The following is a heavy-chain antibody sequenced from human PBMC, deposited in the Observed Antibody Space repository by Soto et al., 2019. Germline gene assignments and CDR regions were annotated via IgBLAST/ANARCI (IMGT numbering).Heavy chain of an antibody. CDR2: INSDGSST. J-gene: IGHJ4*02. Sequence: PGGSLRLSCAASGFTFSSYWMHWVRQAPGKGLVWVSRINSDGSSTSYADSVKGRFTISRDNAKNTLYLQMNSLRAEDTAVYYCARDGDFWSGYSYYFDYWGQGTLVTVSS. CDR3: ARDGDFWSGYSYYFDY. CDR1: GFTFSSYW. V-gene: IGHV3-74*01. D-gene: IGHD3-3*01.